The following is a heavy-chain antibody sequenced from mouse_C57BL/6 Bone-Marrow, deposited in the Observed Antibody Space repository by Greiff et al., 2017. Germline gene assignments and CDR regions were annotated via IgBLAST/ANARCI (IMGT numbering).Heavy chain of an antibody. J-gene: IGHJ2*01. CDR2: IWGVGST. CDR3: ASGGYYYGSR. V-gene: IGHV2-6*01. D-gene: IGHD1-1*01. Sequence: VQLKQSGPGLVAPSQCLSITCTVSGFSLTSYGVDWVRQSPGKGLEWLGVIWGVGSTTYYSALKSRLSISKDNSKSQVFLKMNRLQTDDKAMYYCASGGYYYGSRGGQGTTLTVSS. CDR1: GFSLTSYG.